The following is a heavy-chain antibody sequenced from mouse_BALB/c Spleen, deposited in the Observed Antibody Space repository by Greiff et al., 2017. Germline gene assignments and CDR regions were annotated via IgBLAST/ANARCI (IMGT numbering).Heavy chain of an antibody. CDR1: GYTFTSYW. CDR3: YYYGSSYWYFDV. V-gene: IGHV1S22*01. CDR2: IYPGSGST. J-gene: IGHJ1*01. D-gene: IGHD1-1*01. Sequence: LQQPGSELVRPGASVKLSCKASGYTFTSYWMHWVKQRPGQGLEWIGNIYPGSGSTNYDEKFKSKATLTVDTSSSTAYMQLSSLTSEDSAVYYCYYYGSSYWYFDVWGAGTTVTVSS.